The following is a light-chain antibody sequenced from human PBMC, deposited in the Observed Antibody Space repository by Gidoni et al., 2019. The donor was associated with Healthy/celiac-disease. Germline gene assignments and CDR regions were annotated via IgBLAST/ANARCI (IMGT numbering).Light chain of an antibody. CDR2: DDG. J-gene: IGLJ2*01. CDR1: NPGSKS. Sequence: SYWLTQPPSVPVVPGQTARITCGGNNPGSKSGHRYLQKPGQAPGLVVYDDGDRRSGVPERFSGSSSGNTATLTISRVEAGDGADYYCQVWNSSSNHPVIFGGGTKLTVL. V-gene: IGLV3-21*02. CDR3: QVWNSSSNHPVI.